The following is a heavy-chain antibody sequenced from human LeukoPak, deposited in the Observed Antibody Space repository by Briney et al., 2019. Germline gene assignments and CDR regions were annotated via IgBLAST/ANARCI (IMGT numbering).Heavy chain of an antibody. D-gene: IGHD1-26*01. CDR1: GFTFTTYT. CDR2: ISTTGVST. V-gene: IGHV3-64D*06. J-gene: IGHJ4*02. CDR3: VKDLIGSYSFEY. Sequence: GGSLRLSCSASGFTFTTYTMHWVRQAPGKGLEYVSTISTTGVSTYYADSVKGRFTISRDNSKNTLYLQMSSLRVEDAAVYYCVKDLIGSYSFEYWGQGTLVTVSS.